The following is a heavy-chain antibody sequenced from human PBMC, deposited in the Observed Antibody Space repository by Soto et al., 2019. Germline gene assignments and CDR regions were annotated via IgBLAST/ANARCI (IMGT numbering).Heavy chain of an antibody. CDR3: ARTTVNTFIDSLNWYFDL. V-gene: IGHV4-31*03. CDR2: IYYSGST. Sequence: SETLSLTCTVSGGSISSGNYYWSWVRQHPGKGLEWIGYIYYSGSTYYNPSLKSRVTISVDTPKNQYSLRLSSVTAADTAVYYCARTTVNTFIDSLNWYFDLWGRGTLVTVSS. J-gene: IGHJ2*01. D-gene: IGHD4-17*01. CDR1: GGSISSGNYY.